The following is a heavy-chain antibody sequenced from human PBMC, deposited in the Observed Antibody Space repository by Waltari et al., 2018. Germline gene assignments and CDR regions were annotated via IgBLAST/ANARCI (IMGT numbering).Heavy chain of an antibody. J-gene: IGHJ4*02. Sequence: EVQLVESGGGLVQPGGSLKLSCAASGFTFSTYEMNWVRQAPGKGLEWVSYISSSGTTTFYEDYVKGRFTISEDNSNNSLYLQMNSLRAEDTSVYYCARRYCSSTSCTIDYWGQGTLVTVSS. V-gene: IGHV3-48*03. CDR1: GFTFSTYE. CDR3: ARRYCSSTSCTIDY. CDR2: ISSSGTTT. D-gene: IGHD2-2*01.